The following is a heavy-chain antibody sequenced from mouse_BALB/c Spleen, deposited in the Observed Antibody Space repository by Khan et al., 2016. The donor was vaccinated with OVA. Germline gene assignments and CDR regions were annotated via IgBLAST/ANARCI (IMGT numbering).Heavy chain of an antibody. CDR2: INTYTGEP. CDR1: GYSFTNYG. CDR3: ASGCYWYFDV. J-gene: IGHJ1*01. V-gene: IGHV9-3-1*01. Sequence: QIQLVQSGPEVKKPGETVKISCKASGYSFTNYGMNWVRQAPGKGLKWMGWINTYTGEPTYADDFKGRFAFSLETSAITAYLQINNLKKEDTATXFGASGCYWYFDVWGAGTTVTVSS.